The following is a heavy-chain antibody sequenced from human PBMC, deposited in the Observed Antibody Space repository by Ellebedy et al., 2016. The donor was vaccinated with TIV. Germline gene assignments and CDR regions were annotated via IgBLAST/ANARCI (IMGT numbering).Heavy chain of an antibody. Sequence: SETLSLXXAVYGGSFSGYYWSWIRQPPGKGLEWIGEINHSGSTNYNPSLKSRVTISVDTSKNQFSLKLSSVTAADTAVYYCARHQGGNAFDYWGQGTLVTVSS. D-gene: IGHD4-23*01. CDR2: INHSGST. J-gene: IGHJ4*02. CDR1: GGSFSGYY. V-gene: IGHV4-34*01. CDR3: ARHQGGNAFDY.